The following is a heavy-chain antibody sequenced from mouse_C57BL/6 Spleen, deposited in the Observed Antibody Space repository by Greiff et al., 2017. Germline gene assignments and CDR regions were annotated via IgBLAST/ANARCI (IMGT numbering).Heavy chain of an antibody. CDR2: INYYGSST. V-gene: IGHV5-16*01. CDR3: ARDQELAFDY. Sequence: EVKLMESEGGLVQPGSSMKLSCTASGFTFSDYYMAWVRQVPDKGLEWVANINYYGSSTYYLDSLKSRFIISRDNAKNILYLQMSSLKSEDTATYYCARDQELAFDYGGQGTTLTVSS. J-gene: IGHJ2*01. CDR1: GFTFSDYY. D-gene: IGHD1-3*01.